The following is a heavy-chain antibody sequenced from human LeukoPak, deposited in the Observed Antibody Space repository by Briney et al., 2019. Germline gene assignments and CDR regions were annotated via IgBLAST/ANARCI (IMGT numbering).Heavy chain of an antibody. Sequence: SETLSLTCTVSGGSISSGDYYWSWIRQPPGKGLEWIGYIYYSGSTYYNPSFKSRVTISVDTSKNQFSLKLSSVTAADTAVYYCARDKGTGGSYNWFDPWGQGTLVTVSS. CDR1: GGSISSGDYY. CDR3: ARDKGTGGSYNWFDP. D-gene: IGHD3-10*01. J-gene: IGHJ5*02. CDR2: IYYSGST. V-gene: IGHV4-30-4*01.